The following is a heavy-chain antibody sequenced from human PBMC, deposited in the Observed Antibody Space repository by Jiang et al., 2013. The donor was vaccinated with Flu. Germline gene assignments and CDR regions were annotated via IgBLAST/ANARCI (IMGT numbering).Heavy chain of an antibody. Sequence: SISSYYWSWIRQPPGKGLEWIGYISNSGSTNYNPSFESRLTISEDTSKNQFSLKLTSLTAADTAVYYCARDRMTYDSSGYYYNYYGMDVWGQGTT. CDR1: SISSYY. D-gene: IGHD3-22*01. J-gene: IGHJ6*02. V-gene: IGHV4-59*01. CDR2: ISNSGST. CDR3: ARDRMTYDSSGYYYNYYGMDV.